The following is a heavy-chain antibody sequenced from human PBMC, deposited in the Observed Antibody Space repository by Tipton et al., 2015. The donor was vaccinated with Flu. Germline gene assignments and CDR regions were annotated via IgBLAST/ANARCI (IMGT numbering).Heavy chain of an antibody. CDR2: LWFDGGHK. CDR3: GKGGDSSGWLPDY. J-gene: IGHJ4*02. CDR1: GFTFSRYA. Sequence: QLVQSGGGVVQPGRSLRLSCAASGFTFSRYAMHWARQAPGKGLEWVAVLWFDGGHKYYGDSVKGRFTVSRDNSKDTLYLQMNSLTTEDTAVYYCGKGGDSSGWLPDYWGQGTLVTVSS. V-gene: IGHV3-33*06. D-gene: IGHD6-19*01.